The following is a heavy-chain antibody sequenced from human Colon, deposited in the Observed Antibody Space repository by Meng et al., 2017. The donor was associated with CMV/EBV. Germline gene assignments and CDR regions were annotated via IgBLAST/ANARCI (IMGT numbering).Heavy chain of an antibody. CDR2: IIPMFGSP. Sequence: QVQLVQSGAGVTKPGSSVKVSWKASGGTFDTSTFNWVRQAPGQGLEWMGGIIPMFGSPSYSQKFRGRVTITADELEVNSLRSEDTAVYYCARGKQAGFDLWGQGTLVTVSS. J-gene: IGHJ5*02. CDR3: ARGKQAGFDL. D-gene: IGHD6-13*01. CDR1: GGTFDTST. V-gene: IGHV1-69*12.